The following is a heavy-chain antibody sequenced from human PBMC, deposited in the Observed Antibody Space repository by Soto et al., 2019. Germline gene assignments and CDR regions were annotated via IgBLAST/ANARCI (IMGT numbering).Heavy chain of an antibody. J-gene: IGHJ4*02. CDR2: FFYSGSP. D-gene: IGHD6-19*01. CDR1: GGSISSYY. CDR3: ARESEKRAVAGISGFDY. Sequence: PSETLSLTCTVSGGSISSYYWSWIRQPPGKGLELFGYFFYSGSPNYNPSLKSRVTISVDTSKNHFSLKLSFVTAADTAVFYCARESEKRAVAGISGFDYWGQGTLVTVSS. V-gene: IGHV4-59*01.